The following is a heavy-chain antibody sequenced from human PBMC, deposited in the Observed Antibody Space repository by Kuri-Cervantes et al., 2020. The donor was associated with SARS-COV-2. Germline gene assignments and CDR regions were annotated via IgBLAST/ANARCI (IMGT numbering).Heavy chain of an antibody. D-gene: IGHD3-10*01. V-gene: IGHV4-61*01. Sequence: SQTLSLTCAVSGASVSSGSYYWGWIRQPPGKGLEWIGNIYYSGSTNYNPSLKSRVTISVDTSKNQFSLKLSSVTAADTAAYYCARSYYGSGSPNYYYYYMDVWGKGTTVTVSS. CDR1: GASVSSGSYY. CDR2: IYYSGST. J-gene: IGHJ6*03. CDR3: ARSYYGSGSPNYYYYYMDV.